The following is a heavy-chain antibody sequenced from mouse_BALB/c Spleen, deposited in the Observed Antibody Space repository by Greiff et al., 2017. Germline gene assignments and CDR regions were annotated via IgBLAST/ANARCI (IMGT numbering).Heavy chain of an antibody. Sequence: VQLQQSGAELMKPGASVKISCKATGYTFSSYWIEWVKQRPGHGLEWIGEILPGSGSTNYNEKFKGKATFTADTSSNTAYMQLSSLTSEDSAVYYCARGGNYGGGHYYAMDYWGQGTSVTVSS. J-gene: IGHJ4*01. CDR2: ILPGSGST. CDR1: GYTFSSYW. D-gene: IGHD2-1*01. CDR3: ARGGNYGGGHYYAMDY. V-gene: IGHV1-9*01.